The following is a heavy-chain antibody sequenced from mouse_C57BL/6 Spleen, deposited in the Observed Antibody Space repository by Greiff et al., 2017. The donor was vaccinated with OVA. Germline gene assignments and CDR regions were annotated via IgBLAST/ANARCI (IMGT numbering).Heavy chain of an antibody. D-gene: IGHD2-3*01. J-gene: IGHJ4*01. CDR2: IYPGDGDT. Sequence: QVQLQQSGPELVKPGASVKISCKASGYAFSSSWMNWVKQRPGKGLEWIGRIYPGDGDTNYNGKFKGKATLTADKSSSTAYMQLSSLTSEDSAVYFCASSSYDGYPYYYAMDYWGQGTSVTVSS. CDR3: ASSSYDGYPYYYAMDY. V-gene: IGHV1-82*01. CDR1: GYAFSSSW.